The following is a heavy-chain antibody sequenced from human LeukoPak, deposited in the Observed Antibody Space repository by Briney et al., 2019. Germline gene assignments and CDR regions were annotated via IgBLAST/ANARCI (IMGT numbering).Heavy chain of an antibody. CDR3: ASATVTNYYYYYGMDV. V-gene: IGHV1-69*13. Sequence: SVTVSCKASGGTFSSYAISWVRQAPGQGLEWMGGIIPIFGTANYAQKFQGRVTITADESTGTAYMELSSLRSEDTAVYYCASATVTNYYYYYGMDVWGKGTTVTVSS. J-gene: IGHJ6*04. D-gene: IGHD4-17*01. CDR2: IIPIFGTA. CDR1: GGTFSSYA.